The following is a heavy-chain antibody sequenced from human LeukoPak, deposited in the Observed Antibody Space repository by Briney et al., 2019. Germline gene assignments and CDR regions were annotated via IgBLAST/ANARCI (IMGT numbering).Heavy chain of an antibody. D-gene: IGHD3-10*01. CDR2: IYYSGST. Sequence: SETLSLTCTVSGGSISSYYWSWIRQPPGKGLEWIGYIYYSGSTNYNPSLKSRVTISVDTSKNQFSLKLSSVTAADTAVYYWARDGVWFGELRGDYWGQGTLVTVSS. J-gene: IGHJ4*02. V-gene: IGHV4-59*01. CDR3: ARDGVWFGELRGDY. CDR1: GGSISSYY.